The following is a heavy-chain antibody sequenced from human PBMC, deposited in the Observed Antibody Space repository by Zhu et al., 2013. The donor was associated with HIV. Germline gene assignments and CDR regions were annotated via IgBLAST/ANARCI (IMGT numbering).Heavy chain of an antibody. Sequence: VQLVQSGAEVKKPGSSVKVSCKASGGTFSSYAISWVRQAPGQGLEWMGGIIPIFGTANYAQKFQGRVTITADESTSTAYMELSSLRSEDTAVYYCARGRWYYDILTGYYNRRSEYFQHWGQGTLVT. V-gene: IGHV1-69*01. J-gene: IGHJ1*01. CDR1: GGTFSSYA. CDR3: ARGRWYYDILTGYYNRRSEYFQH. CDR2: IIPIFGTA. D-gene: IGHD3-9*01.